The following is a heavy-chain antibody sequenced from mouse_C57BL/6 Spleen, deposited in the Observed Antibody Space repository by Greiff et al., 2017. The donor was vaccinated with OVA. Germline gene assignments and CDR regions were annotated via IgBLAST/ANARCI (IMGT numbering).Heavy chain of an antibody. D-gene: IGHD1-1*01. CDR1: GYAFSSSW. J-gene: IGHJ4*01. CDR2: IYPGDGDT. V-gene: IGHV1-82*01. CDR3: ARENYGSSRLYAMDY. Sequence: VQLQESGPELVKPGASVKISCKASGYAFSSSWMNWVKQRPGKGLEWIGRIYPGDGDTNYNGKFKGKATLTADKSSSTAYMQLSSLTSEDSAVYFCARENYGSSRLYAMDYWGQGTSVTVSS.